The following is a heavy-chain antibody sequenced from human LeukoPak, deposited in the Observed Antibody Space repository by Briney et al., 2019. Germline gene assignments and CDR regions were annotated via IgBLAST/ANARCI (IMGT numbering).Heavy chain of an antibody. Sequence: GASVKVSCKVSGYTLTELSMHWVRQAPGKGLEWMGGFDPEDGETIYAQKFQGRVTMTEDTSTDTAYMELSSLRSEDTAVYYCATLVGTSYYYGMDVWGQGTTVTVSS. CDR2: FDPEDGET. CDR3: ATLVGTSYYYGMDV. V-gene: IGHV1-24*01. CDR1: GYTLTELS. J-gene: IGHJ6*02. D-gene: IGHD2-15*01.